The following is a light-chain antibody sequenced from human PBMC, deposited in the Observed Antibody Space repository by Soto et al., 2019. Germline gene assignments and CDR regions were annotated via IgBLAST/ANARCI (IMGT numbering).Light chain of an antibody. J-gene: IGKJ1*01. CDR3: QQTYSVPWT. V-gene: IGKV3-11*01. CDR2: DAS. CDR1: QSVSSY. Sequence: EIVLTQSPATLSLSPGERATLSCRASQSVSSYLAWYQQKPGQAPRLLIYDASNRATGIPARFSGSGSGTEFTLTITSLQHEDFASYYCQQTYSVPWTFGQGTEVA.